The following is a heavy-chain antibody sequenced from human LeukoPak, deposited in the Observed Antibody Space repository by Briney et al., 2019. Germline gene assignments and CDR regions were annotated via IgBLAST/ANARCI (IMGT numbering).Heavy chain of an antibody. J-gene: IGHJ4*02. CDR1: A. Sequence: AMSWVRQAPGKGLEWVSAISGSGGSTYYADSVKGRFTISRDNSKNTLYLQMNSLRAEDTAVYYCAKDLEVYYFDYWGQGTLVTVSS. V-gene: IGHV3-23*01. CDR2: ISGSGGST. CDR3: AKDLEVYYFDY. D-gene: IGHD2-8*01.